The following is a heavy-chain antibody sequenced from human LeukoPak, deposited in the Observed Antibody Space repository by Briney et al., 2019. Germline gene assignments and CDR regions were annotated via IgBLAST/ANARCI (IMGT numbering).Heavy chain of an antibody. D-gene: IGHD3-10*01. CDR3: AHRAGSGSSRPNTFDI. Sequence: KSGPTLVNPTQTLTLTCTFSGFSLSISGVGVGWIRQPPGKALEWLTLIYWNDDKRYSPSLKGRLNITKDTSKNQVVLTMTNMDPVDTATYYCAHRAGSGSSRPNTFDIWGQGTMVTVSS. CDR2: IYWNDDK. CDR1: GFSLSISGVG. J-gene: IGHJ3*02. V-gene: IGHV2-5*01.